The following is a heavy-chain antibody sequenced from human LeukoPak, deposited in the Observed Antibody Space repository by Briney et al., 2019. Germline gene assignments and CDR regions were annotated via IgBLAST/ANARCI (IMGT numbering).Heavy chain of an antibody. D-gene: IGHD5-18*01. CDR3: ARDSGSSWYSYGYTYYYYMDV. CDR2: IYYSGST. CDR1: GVSISSYY. V-gene: IGHV4-59*12. J-gene: IGHJ6*03. Sequence: SETLSLTCTVSGVSISSYYWSWVRQPPGKGLEWIGYIYYSGSTNYNPSLKSRVTISVDTSKNQFSLKLSSVTAADTAVYYCARDSGSSWYSYGYTYYYYMDVWGKGTTVTISS.